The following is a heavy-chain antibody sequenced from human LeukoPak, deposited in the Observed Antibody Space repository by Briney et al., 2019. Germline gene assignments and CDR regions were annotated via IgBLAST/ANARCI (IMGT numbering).Heavy chain of an antibody. V-gene: IGHV3-23*01. Sequence: GGSLRLSCVASGFTFSSYAMSWVRQAPGKGLEWVSVISGSGSSIYYGDSVKGRFTISRDNSKNTLYLQMNSLRAEDTAIYYCAREVGDFDYWGQGTLVTVSS. J-gene: IGHJ4*02. CDR3: AREVGDFDY. CDR2: ISGSGSSI. D-gene: IGHD3-16*01. CDR1: GFTFSSYA.